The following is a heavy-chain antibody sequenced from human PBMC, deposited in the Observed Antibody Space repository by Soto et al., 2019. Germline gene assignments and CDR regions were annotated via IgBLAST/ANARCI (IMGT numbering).Heavy chain of an antibody. Sequence: GGSLRLSCEASGFTFSSYGMHWVRQAPGKGLQWVAVIWYDGGNKYYADSVKGRFTISRDSSKNTLYLQMNNLRAEDTAVYYCARDSDDCSGKSCYGNGHFQHWGQGTLVTVSS. CDR1: GFTFSSYG. V-gene: IGHV3-33*01. CDR3: ARDSDDCSGKSCYGNGHFQH. CDR2: IWYDGGNK. J-gene: IGHJ1*01. D-gene: IGHD2-2*01.